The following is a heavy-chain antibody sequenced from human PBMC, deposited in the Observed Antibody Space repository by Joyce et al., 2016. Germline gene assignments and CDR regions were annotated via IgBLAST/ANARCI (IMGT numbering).Heavy chain of an antibody. Sequence: QVHLMQPGAEVTKPGASVKVSCKASGYGFINYYIHWVRQAPGQGLGWVGWLKTYSGVTSLAQKFQGWATTNRDTSITTAYMELTSLKSDDTAVYSCARGGLRRGSGHKELSEIDYWGQGTLVTVSS. J-gene: IGHJ4*02. D-gene: IGHD6-19*01. CDR3: ARGGLRRGSGHKELSEIDY. CDR1: GYGFINYY. V-gene: IGHV1-2*04. CDR2: LKTYSGVT.